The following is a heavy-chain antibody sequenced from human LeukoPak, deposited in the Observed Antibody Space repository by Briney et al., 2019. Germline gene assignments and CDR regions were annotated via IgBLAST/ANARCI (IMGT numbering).Heavy chain of an antibody. J-gene: IGHJ3*01. Sequence: SSETLSLTCSVSDGSTTGYYWSWIRQPPGKGLEWIAYVYYTGRTLYNPSLESRVTISVDTSKTQFSLTVTSVTAADTAVYYCARHMSVSYDAFDLWGRGTTVTVSS. V-gene: IGHV4-59*08. D-gene: IGHD3-10*01. CDR2: VYYTGRT. CDR1: DGSTTGYY. CDR3: ARHMSVSYDAFDL.